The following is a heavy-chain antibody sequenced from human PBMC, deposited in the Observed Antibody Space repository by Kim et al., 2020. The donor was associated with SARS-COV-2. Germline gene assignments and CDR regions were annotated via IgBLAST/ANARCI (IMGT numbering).Heavy chain of an antibody. D-gene: IGHD3-16*01. Sequence: SETLSLTCTVSGGSISSSNYYWGWIRQPPGKGLEWIGNIYYSGSTYYNPSLKSRVTISVDTSKNHFSLKLMSVTAADTAVYYCARLLGGLFDPWGQGTLVTVSS. CDR1: GGSISSSNYY. CDR2: IYYSGST. V-gene: IGHV4-39*02. CDR3: ARLLGGLFDP. J-gene: IGHJ5*02.